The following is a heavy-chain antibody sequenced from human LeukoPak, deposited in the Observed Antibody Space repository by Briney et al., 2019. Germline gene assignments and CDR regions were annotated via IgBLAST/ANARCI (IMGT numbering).Heavy chain of an antibody. J-gene: IGHJ4*02. Sequence: GGSLRLSCAASGFTFSNAWMSWVRQAPGKGLEWVGRIKSKTDGGTTDYAAPVKGRFTISRDDSKNTLYLQMNSLKTEDTAVYYCITFSMIVVVITDWGQGTLVTVSS. CDR2: IKSKTDGGTT. V-gene: IGHV3-15*01. CDR3: ITFSMIVVVITD. CDR1: GFTFSNAW. D-gene: IGHD3-22*01.